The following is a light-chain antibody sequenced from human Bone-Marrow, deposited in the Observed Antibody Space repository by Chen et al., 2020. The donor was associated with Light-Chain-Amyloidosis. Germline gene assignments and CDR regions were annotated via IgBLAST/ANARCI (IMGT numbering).Light chain of an antibody. CDR2: GVS. CDR1: SSDVGRYDY. Sequence: QPALTQPASVSGSPGQSITISCTGTSSDVGRYDYVSWYQQHPGKAPKLMIYGVSNRPSGVSNRFSGSRSGSTASLTISGLQAEDEADYCCNSYTSSSLYVFGTGTKVTV. J-gene: IGLJ1*01. CDR3: NSYTSSSLYV. V-gene: IGLV2-14*01.